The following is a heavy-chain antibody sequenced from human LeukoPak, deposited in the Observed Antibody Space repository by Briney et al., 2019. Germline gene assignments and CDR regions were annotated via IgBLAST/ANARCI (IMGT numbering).Heavy chain of an antibody. J-gene: IGHJ4*02. CDR1: GGSISSXX. V-gene: IGHV4-59*01. Sequence: SETXXLXXTVSGGSISSXXWXWIRXPPGKGXXXXXYIYYSGSTNYTPSLKSRVTISVDTSKNQFSLKLSSVTAADTAVYYCARVGGSYYDGYYFDYWGQGTLVTVSS. D-gene: IGHD1-26*01. CDR2: IYYSGST. CDR3: ARVGGSYYDGYYFDY.